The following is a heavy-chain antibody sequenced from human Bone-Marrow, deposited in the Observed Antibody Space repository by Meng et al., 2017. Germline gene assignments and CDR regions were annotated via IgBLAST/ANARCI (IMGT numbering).Heavy chain of an antibody. CDR1: GYSFTSYA. V-gene: IGHV1-3*01. J-gene: IGHJ4*02. D-gene: IGHD6-13*01. Sequence: QVECEESGAEVKKPGASVKLSCEASGYSFTSYAIHWVRQAPGESLEWMGWINAGNGQTKYSERFQGRVAIARDTSANTAYMELSSLTSEDTAVYYCARGGIAAAAYSDHWGQGTLVTVSS. CDR3: ARGGIAAAAYSDH. CDR2: INAGNGQT.